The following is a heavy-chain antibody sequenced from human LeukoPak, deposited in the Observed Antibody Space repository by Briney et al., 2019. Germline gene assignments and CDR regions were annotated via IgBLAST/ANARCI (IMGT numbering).Heavy chain of an antibody. CDR2: IYYSGST. V-gene: IGHV4-31*03. D-gene: IGHD1-14*01. CDR3: ARGTPFDY. Sequence: NPSETLSLTCTVSGGSISSGGYYWSWIRQHPGKGLEWIGYIYYSGSTYYNPSLKSRVTISEDTSKNQFSLKLSSVTAADTAVYYCARGTPFDYWGQGTLVTVSS. CDR1: GGSISSGGYY. J-gene: IGHJ4*02.